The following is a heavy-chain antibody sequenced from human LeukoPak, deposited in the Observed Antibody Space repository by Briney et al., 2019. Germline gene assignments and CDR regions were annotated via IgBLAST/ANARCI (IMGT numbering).Heavy chain of an antibody. J-gene: IGHJ6*02. D-gene: IGHD6-13*01. V-gene: IGHV1-24*01. CDR1: GYTLTELS. Sequence: ASVKVSCKVSGYTLTELSMHWVRQAPGKGLEWMGGFDPEDGETIYAQKFQGRVTMTEDTSTDTAYMELSSLRSEDTAVYYCARTKYSSSSVEDGMDVWGQGTTVTVSS. CDR2: FDPEDGET. CDR3: ARTKYSSSSVEDGMDV.